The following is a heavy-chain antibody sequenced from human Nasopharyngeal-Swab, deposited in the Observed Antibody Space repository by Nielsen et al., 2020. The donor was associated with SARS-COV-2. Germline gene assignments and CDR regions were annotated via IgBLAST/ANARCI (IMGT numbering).Heavy chain of an antibody. CDR1: GYTFTGYY. Sequence: SVKVSCKASGYTFTGYYMHWVRQAPGQGLEWMGRINPKSGGTNYAQKFQGRVTMTRDTSISTAYMELTRLRSDDTAVYYCARAAGQDFWSGYLPEIYFFDYWGQGTLVTVSS. D-gene: IGHD3-3*01. CDR2: INPKSGGT. J-gene: IGHJ4*02. V-gene: IGHV1-2*06. CDR3: ARAAGQDFWSGYLPEIYFFDY.